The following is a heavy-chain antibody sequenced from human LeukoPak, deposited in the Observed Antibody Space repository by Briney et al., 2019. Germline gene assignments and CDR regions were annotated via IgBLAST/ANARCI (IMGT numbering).Heavy chain of an antibody. Sequence: GASVKVSCKASGYTFTRYYMHWVRQAPGQGLEWMGVINPSGGSTRYAQSFQGRVTLTRDTSTSTFYMGLSSLRSEDTAVYYCARDLEIDGYSDGVFDYWGQGTLLTVSS. CDR2: INPSGGST. J-gene: IGHJ4*02. CDR3: ARDLEIDGYSDGVFDY. CDR1: GYTFTRYY. V-gene: IGHV1-46*01. D-gene: IGHD5-18*01.